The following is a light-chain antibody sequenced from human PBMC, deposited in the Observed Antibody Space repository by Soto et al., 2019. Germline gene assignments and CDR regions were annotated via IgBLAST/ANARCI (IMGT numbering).Light chain of an antibody. CDR3: QRYNSYPVR. V-gene: IGKV1-5*03. CDR1: QTISSW. Sequence: DIQMTQSPSTLSASVGDRVTITCRASQTISSWLAWYQQKPGKDPKLLIYKASSLESGVPSRFSGSGSGTEFTLTISSLQPDDFATYYCQRYNSYPVRFGQGTKVDIK. CDR2: KAS. J-gene: IGKJ1*01.